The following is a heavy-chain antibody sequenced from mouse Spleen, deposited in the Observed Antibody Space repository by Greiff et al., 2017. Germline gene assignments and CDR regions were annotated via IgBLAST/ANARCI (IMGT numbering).Heavy chain of an antibody. CDR2: IYPGSGST. D-gene: IGHD3-2*01. J-gene: IGHJ2*01. CDR3: ARRQLGLRGYFDY. Sequence: QVQLQQPGAELVKPGASVKVSCKASGYTFTSYWMHWVKQRPGQGLEWIGDIYPGSGSTNYNEKFKSKATLTVDTSSSTAYMQLSSLTSEDSAVYYCARRQLGLRGYFDYWGQGTTLTVSS. CDR1: GYTFTSYW. V-gene: IGHV1-55*01.